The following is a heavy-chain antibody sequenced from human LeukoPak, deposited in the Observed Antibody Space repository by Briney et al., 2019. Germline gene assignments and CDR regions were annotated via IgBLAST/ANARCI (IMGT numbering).Heavy chain of an antibody. J-gene: IGHJ4*02. Sequence: SETLSLTCTVSGGSISGYYWSWLRQPPGKGLEWIGYIYHSGLTDYNPSLKSRVTISVDRSKNQFSLKLSSVTAADTAVYYCARSQAPSPYYFDYWGQGTLVTVSS. CDR2: IYHSGLT. V-gene: IGHV4-59*12. CDR1: GGSISGYY. CDR3: ARSQAPSPYYFDY.